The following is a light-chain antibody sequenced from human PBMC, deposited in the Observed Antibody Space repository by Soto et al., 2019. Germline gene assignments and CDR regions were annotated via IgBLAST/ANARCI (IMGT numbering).Light chain of an antibody. Sequence: IQLTQSPSSLSASVGDRVTITCRASQDIAIYLAWYQQKPGEAPKLLIYAASTLYDGVPSRFSGSGSGTDFALTIASRQAEDFATYYCQQLRMYTATFGGGTKVEIK. CDR3: QQLRMYTAT. J-gene: IGKJ4*01. CDR1: QDIAIY. CDR2: AAS. V-gene: IGKV1-9*01.